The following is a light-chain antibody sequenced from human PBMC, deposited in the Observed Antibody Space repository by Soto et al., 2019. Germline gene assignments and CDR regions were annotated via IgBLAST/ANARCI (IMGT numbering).Light chain of an antibody. CDR3: AAWDDSLV. J-gene: IGLJ3*02. CDR2: RNN. Sequence: QSVLTQPPSASGTPGQRVTISCSGSSSNIGRNDVYWYQQLPGTAPKIIIYRNNQRPSGVPDRFSGAKSGTSASLAISGLRYEDEADYYCAAWDDSLVFGGGTKVTVL. V-gene: IGLV1-47*01. CDR1: SSNIGRND.